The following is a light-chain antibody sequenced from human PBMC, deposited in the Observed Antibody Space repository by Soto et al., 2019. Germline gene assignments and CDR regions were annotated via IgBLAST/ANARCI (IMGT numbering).Light chain of an antibody. Sequence: EIVLTQSPATLSLSPGESATLSCRASQSVSSYLAWYQQKPGQAPRLLIYDASNRATGIPARFSGSGSGTDFTLTISSLEPEDFAVYYCQQRSNWVLTFGGGTKVEIK. CDR2: DAS. V-gene: IGKV3-11*01. CDR3: QQRSNWVLT. CDR1: QSVSSY. J-gene: IGKJ4*01.